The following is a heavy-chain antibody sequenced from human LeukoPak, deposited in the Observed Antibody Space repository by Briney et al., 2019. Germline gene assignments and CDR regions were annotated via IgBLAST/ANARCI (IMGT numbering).Heavy chain of an antibody. CDR2: INHSGST. Sequence: SETLSLACTVSGGSISSSSYYWGWIRQPPGKGLEWIGEINHSGSTNYNPSLKSRVTISVDTSKNQFSLKLSSVTAADTAVYYCASLVAAAGYWGQGTLVTVSS. D-gene: IGHD6-13*01. V-gene: IGHV4-39*07. CDR1: GGSISSSSYY. J-gene: IGHJ4*02. CDR3: ASLVAAAGY.